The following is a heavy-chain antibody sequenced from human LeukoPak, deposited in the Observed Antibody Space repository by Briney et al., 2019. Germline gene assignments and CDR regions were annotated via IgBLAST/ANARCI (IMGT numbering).Heavy chain of an antibody. CDR1: GYTFTSYG. V-gene: IGHV1-18*01. CDR2: ISAYNGNT. D-gene: IGHD3-10*01. CDR3: ARLTPPTRAFSGSTKFDP. J-gene: IGHJ5*02. Sequence: ASVKVSCKASGYTFTSYGISWVRQAPGQGLEWMGWISAYNGNTNYAQKLQGRVTMTTDTSTSTAYMELRSLRSDDTAVYYCARLTPPTRAFSGSTKFDPWGQGTLVPVSS.